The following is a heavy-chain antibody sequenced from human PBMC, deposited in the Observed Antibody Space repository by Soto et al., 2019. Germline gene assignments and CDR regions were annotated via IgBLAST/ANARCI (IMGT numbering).Heavy chain of an antibody. CDR1: GYTFTSYD. J-gene: IGHJ4*02. D-gene: IGHD6-19*01. CDR3: ARGIYSSGWYTHGY. CDR2: MNPNSGNT. V-gene: IGHV1-8*01. Sequence: VASVKVSCKASGYTFTSYDINWVRQATGQGLEWMGWMNPNSGNTGYAQKFQGRVTMTRNTSISTAYMELSSLRSEDTAVYYCARGIYSSGWYTHGYWGQGTLVTVSS.